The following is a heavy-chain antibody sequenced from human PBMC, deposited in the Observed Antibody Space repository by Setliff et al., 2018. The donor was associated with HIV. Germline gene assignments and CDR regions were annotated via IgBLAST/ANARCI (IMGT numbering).Heavy chain of an antibody. D-gene: IGHD6-19*01. CDR1: GGSITNYY. J-gene: IGHJ4*02. CDR3: ARRSGWSLDY. V-gene: IGHV4-34*01. Sequence: SETLSLTCTVSGGSITNYYWSWIRQPPGKGLEWIGEINHSGGTNYNPSLKSRVTISVDTSKNQFSLKLSSVTAADTAVYYCARRSGWSLDYWGQGTLVTVSS. CDR2: INHSGGT.